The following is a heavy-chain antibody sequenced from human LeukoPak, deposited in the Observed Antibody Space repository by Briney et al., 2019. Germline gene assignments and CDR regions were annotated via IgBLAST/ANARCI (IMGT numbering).Heavy chain of an antibody. CDR1: GGSFSGYY. CDR2: INHSGST. J-gene: IGHJ6*02. Sequence: SETLSLTCAVYGGSFSGYYWSWIRQPPGKGLKWIGEINHSGSTNYNPSLKSRVTISVDTSKNQFSLKLSSVTAADTAVYYCARDRTVTTGYYYYGMDVWGQGTTVTVSS. D-gene: IGHD4-17*01. V-gene: IGHV4-34*01. CDR3: ARDRTVTTGYYYYGMDV.